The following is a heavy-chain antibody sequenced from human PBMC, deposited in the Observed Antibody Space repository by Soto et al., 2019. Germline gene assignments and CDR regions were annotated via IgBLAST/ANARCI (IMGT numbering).Heavy chain of an antibody. CDR1: GGSMIGYY. CDR3: ARVYGSPAYYFDY. CDR2: VYYSGSA. D-gene: IGHD3-10*01. J-gene: IGHJ4*02. Sequence: SEPLSLTCSVSGGSMIGYYWTWIRQAPGKGLEWIGYVYYSGSANYNPSLKSRVTISVDTSKNQFSLNLRSVTAADTAVYFCARVYGSPAYYFDYWGRGTLVTVSS. V-gene: IGHV4-59*01.